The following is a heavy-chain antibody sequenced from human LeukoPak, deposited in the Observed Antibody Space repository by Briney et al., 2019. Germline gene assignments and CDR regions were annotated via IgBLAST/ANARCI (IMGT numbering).Heavy chain of an antibody. CDR1: GGSISSYY. Sequence: SETLSLTCTVSGGSISSYYWSWIRQPPGKGLEWIGYIYYSGSTNYNPSLKSRVTISVDTSKNQFPLKLSSVTAADTAVYYCASFSYGDYDIFDYWGQGTLVTVSS. J-gene: IGHJ4*02. V-gene: IGHV4-59*01. CDR3: ASFSYGDYDIFDY. D-gene: IGHD4-17*01. CDR2: IYYSGST.